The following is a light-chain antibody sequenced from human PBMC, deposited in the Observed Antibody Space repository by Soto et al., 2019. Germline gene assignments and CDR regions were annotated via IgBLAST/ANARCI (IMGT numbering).Light chain of an antibody. CDR2: HAS. J-gene: IGKJ1*01. CDR1: QSISNW. V-gene: IGKV1-5*01. CDR3: QQYNSYS. Sequence: DIQTTQCPSTQPASGGGRVAISGRASQSISNWLAWYQQKPGTAPKVLIYHASNLQSGVPSRFSGSGSGTEFTLTTSRLQPDDFATYYCQQYNSYSFGQGTKVDIK.